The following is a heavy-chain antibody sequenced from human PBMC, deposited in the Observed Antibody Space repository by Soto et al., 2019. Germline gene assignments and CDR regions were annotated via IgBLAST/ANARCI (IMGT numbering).Heavy chain of an antibody. V-gene: IGHV1-69*06. Sequence: QVQLVQSGAEVKKPGSSVKVSCRASGGISTSHSISWIRQAPGQGLQWMGGIIPLFGRGNHAQQSQDRLTITADKSTSTVYMELSSLRLTDTAVYYCASDMDYYHYYGMDVWGQGTTVTVSS. J-gene: IGHJ6*02. CDR1: GGISTSHS. CDR3: ASDMDYYHYYGMDV. D-gene: IGHD3-10*01. CDR2: IIPLFGRG.